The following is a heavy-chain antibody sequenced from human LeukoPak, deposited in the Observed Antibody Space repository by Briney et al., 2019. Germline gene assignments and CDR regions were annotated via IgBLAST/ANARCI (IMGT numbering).Heavy chain of an antibody. CDR2: INHSGST. J-gene: IGHJ6*03. CDR3: ARETKGSNYLYYYMDV. V-gene: IGHV4-34*01. Sequence: PSETLSLTCAVYGGSFSGYYWSWIRQPPGKGLEWIGEINHSGSTNYNPSLKSRVTISVDTSKNQFSLKLSSVTDADTALYYCARETKGSNYLYYYMDVWGKGTTVTVSS. D-gene: IGHD3-10*01. CDR1: GGSFSGYY.